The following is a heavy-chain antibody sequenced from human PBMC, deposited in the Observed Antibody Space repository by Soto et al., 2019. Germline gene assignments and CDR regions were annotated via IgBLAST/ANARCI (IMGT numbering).Heavy chain of an antibody. D-gene: IGHD2-15*01. V-gene: IGHV3-23*01. Sequence: EVQLLESGGGLVQPGGTLRLSCVVSGFSFSSYAMSWVRQAPGKGLEWVSGLSASGDRTYYADSVKGRFTISRDNSNSTLYLQMDSLRADDTAVYYCAKDGGYCSWGYCSPGTWGQGTLVTVSS. CDR2: LSASGDRT. CDR1: GFSFSSYA. J-gene: IGHJ5*02. CDR3: AKDGGYCSWGYCSPGT.